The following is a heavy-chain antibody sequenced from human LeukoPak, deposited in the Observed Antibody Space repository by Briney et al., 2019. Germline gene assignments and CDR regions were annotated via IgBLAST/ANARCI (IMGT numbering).Heavy chain of an antibody. CDR2: ISAYNGNT. J-gene: IGHJ5*02. V-gene: IGHV1-18*01. CDR1: GYTFTSYG. Sequence: ASVKVSCKASGYTFTSYGISWVRQAPGQGLEWMGWISAYNGNTNYAQKLQGRVTMTTDTSTSTAYMELSSLRSEDTAVYYCARGDVFNCSGGSCKGDWFDPWGQGTLVTVSS. CDR3: ARGDVFNCSGGSCKGDWFDP. D-gene: IGHD2-15*01.